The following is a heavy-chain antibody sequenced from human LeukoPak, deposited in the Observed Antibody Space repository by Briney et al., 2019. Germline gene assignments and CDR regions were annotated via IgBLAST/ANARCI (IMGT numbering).Heavy chain of an antibody. CDR1: GFTFSSYE. CDR3: ARDRGQYPSYGMDV. J-gene: IGHJ6*02. D-gene: IGHD3-10*01. Sequence: PGGSLRLSCAASGFTFSSYEMNWVRQAPGKGLEWVSYISSSGSTIYYADSVKGRFTISRDNAKNSLYLQMNSLRAEDTAVYYCARDRGQYPSYGMDVWGQGTTVTVSS. CDR2: ISSSGSTI. V-gene: IGHV3-48*03.